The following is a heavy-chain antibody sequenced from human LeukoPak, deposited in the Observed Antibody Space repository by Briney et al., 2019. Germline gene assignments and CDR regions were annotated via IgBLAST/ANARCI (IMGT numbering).Heavy chain of an antibody. Sequence: APVKVSCKASGYTFTGYYMHWVRQAPGQGLEWMGWINPNSGGTNYAQKFQGRVTMTRDTSISTAYMELSRLRSDDTAVYYCARADILTGYYLAYWGQGTLVTVSS. J-gene: IGHJ4*02. D-gene: IGHD3-9*01. CDR3: ARADILTGYYLAY. V-gene: IGHV1-2*02. CDR2: INPNSGGT. CDR1: GYTFTGYY.